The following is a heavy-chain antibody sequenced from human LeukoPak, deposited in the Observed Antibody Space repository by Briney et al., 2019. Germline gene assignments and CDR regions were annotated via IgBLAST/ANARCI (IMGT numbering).Heavy chain of an antibody. V-gene: IGHV4-59*01. CDR1: GGSISSYY. J-gene: IGHJ6*03. CDR3: ARDRHYYDRYMDV. Sequence: PSETLSLTCTVSGGSISSYYWSWIRQPPGKGLEWIGYIYYSGSTNYNPSLKSRVTISVDTSKTQFSLKLSSVTAADTAVYYCARDRHYYDRYMDVWGKGTTVTVSS. CDR2: IYYSGST. D-gene: IGHD3-22*01.